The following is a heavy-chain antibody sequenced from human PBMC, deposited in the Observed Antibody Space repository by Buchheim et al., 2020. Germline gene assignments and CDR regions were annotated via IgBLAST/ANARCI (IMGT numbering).Heavy chain of an antibody. CDR2: ISYDGSNK. Sequence: QVQLVESGGGVVQPGRSLRLSCAASGFTFSSYGMHWVRQAPGKGLEWVAVISYDGSNKYYADSVKGRFTISRDNSKNTLYLQMNSLRAEETAVYYCAKDGCVNTSCLLPDFGYWCQGTL. V-gene: IGHV3-30*18. D-gene: IGHD2-2*01. CDR3: AKDGCVNTSCLLPDFGY. CDR1: GFTFSSYG. J-gene: IGHJ4*02.